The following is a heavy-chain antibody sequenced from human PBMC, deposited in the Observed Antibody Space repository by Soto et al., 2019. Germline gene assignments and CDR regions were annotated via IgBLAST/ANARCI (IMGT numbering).Heavy chain of an antibody. CDR2: ISYDGSNK. CDR3: AKSDLVLKG. V-gene: IGHV3-30*18. J-gene: IGHJ4*02. D-gene: IGHD2-8*01. CDR1: GFTFSSYG. Sequence: QVQLVESGGGVVQPGRSLRLSCAASGFTFSSYGMHWVRQAPGKGLEWVAVISYDGSNKYYADSVKGRFTISRDNSKNTLYLQMNSLRAEDTAVYYYAKSDLVLKGWGQGTLVTVSS.